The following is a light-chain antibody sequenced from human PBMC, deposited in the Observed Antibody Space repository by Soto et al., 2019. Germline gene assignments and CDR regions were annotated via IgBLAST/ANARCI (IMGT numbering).Light chain of an antibody. J-gene: IGLJ1*01. Sequence: QSVLTQPPSASGSPGQSVTISCTGTSSDVGGYNYVSWYQQHPGKAPKLMIYEVSKRPSGAPDRFSGSKSGNTASLTVSGLQAEDEAYYYCSSYAGSNIYVFGTGTKVTGL. V-gene: IGLV2-8*01. CDR3: SSYAGSNIYV. CDR1: SSDVGGYNY. CDR2: EVS.